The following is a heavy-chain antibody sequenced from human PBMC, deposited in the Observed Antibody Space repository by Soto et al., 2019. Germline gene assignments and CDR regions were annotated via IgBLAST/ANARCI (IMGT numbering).Heavy chain of an antibody. Sequence: SETLSLTCAVSGGSISSGGYSWSWIRQPPGKGLEWIGYIYHSGSTYYHPSLKSRVTKSVDRSKNQFSLKLSSVTAADTDVYYCARAGVAAAGTSYYYSGMDVWGQGTTVTVSS. J-gene: IGHJ6*02. D-gene: IGHD6-13*01. V-gene: IGHV4-30-2*01. CDR3: ARAGVAAAGTSYYYSGMDV. CDR2: IYHSGST. CDR1: GGSISSGGYS.